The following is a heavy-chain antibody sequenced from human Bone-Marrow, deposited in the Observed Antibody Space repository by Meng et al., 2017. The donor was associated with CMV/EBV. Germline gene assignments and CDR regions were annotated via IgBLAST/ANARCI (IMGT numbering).Heavy chain of an antibody. V-gene: IGHV3-30-3*01. J-gene: IGHJ4*02. D-gene: IGHD1-1*01. CDR2: ISYDGSNK. CDR3: ARALGTRGPHFDY. CDR1: GFTFISYA. Sequence: QVELGGPGGGVAQPGRSLRLSLAASGFTFISYAMHWGRQAPGKGLGWVAVISYDGSNKYYADSVKGRFTISRDNSKNTLYLQMNSLRAEDTAVYYCARALGTRGPHFDYWGQGTLVTVSS.